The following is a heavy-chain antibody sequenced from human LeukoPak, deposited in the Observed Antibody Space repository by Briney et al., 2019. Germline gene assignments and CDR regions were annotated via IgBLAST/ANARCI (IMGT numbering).Heavy chain of an antibody. D-gene: IGHD3-10*01. J-gene: IGHJ4*02. Sequence: GGSLRLSCAASGFTLSRYWMSWVRQAPGKGLEWGANIKHDGREKYYVDSVKGRFTISRDNAKNSLYLQMNSLRGEDTAVYYCARDRDYYNDFEYWGQRTLVTVSS. CDR1: GFTLSRYW. CDR2: IKHDGREK. V-gene: IGHV3-7*04. CDR3: ARDRDYYNDFEY.